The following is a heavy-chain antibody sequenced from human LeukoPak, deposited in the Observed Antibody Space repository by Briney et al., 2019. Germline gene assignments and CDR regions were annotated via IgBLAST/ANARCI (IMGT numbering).Heavy chain of an antibody. CDR3: AKGAYSSSWFNFDY. CDR1: GFTFSSYG. D-gene: IGHD6-13*01. J-gene: IGHJ4*02. Sequence: SGRSLRLSCAASGFTFSSYGMHWVRQAPGKGLEWVAVISYDGSNKYYADSVKGRFTISRDNSKNTLYLQMNSLRAEDTAVYYCAKGAYSSSWFNFDYWGQGTLVTVSS. CDR2: ISYDGSNK. V-gene: IGHV3-30*18.